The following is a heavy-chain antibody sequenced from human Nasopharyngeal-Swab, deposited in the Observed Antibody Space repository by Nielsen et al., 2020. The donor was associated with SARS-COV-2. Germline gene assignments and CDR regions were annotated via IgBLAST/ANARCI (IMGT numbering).Heavy chain of an antibody. J-gene: IGHJ4*02. Sequence: ASEKVSCKASGYTFTSYYMHWVRQAPGQGLEWMGIINPSGGSTSYAQKFQGRVTMTRDTSTSTVYMELSSLRSEDTAVYYCARGGESGYYTTTKISPDYWGQGTLVTVSS. CDR1: GYTFTSYY. CDR3: ARGGESGYYTTTKISPDY. D-gene: IGHD3-3*01. CDR2: INPSGGST. V-gene: IGHV1-46*01.